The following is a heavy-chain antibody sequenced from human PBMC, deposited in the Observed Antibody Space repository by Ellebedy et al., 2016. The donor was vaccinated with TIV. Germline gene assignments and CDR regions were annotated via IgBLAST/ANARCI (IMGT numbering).Heavy chain of an antibody. D-gene: IGHD5-24*01. V-gene: IGHV4-4*02. Sequence: SETLSLTXTVSGASISSNNWWSWVRQPPGKGLEWIGDVFHTGRTNYSPSLKSRVTISVEKSKNQFSLILSSVTATDTAVYYCARHGQFDYWGQGTLVIVSS. CDR1: GASISSNNW. J-gene: IGHJ4*02. CDR2: VFHTGRT. CDR3: ARHGQFDY.